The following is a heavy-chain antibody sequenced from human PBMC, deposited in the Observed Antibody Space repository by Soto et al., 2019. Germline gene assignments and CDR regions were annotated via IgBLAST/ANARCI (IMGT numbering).Heavy chain of an antibody. CDR3: AKDGVTIFGVVIIVPYYRDV. CDR1: GFTFSSYA. CDR2: ISGSGGST. V-gene: IGHV3-23*01. D-gene: IGHD3-3*01. J-gene: IGHJ6*03. Sequence: GGSLRLSCAASGFTFSSYAMSWVRQAPGKGLEWVSAISGSGGSTYYADSVKGRFTISRDNSKNTLYLQMNSLRAEDTAVYYCAKDGVTIFGVVIIVPYYRDVWGKGTTVTVSS.